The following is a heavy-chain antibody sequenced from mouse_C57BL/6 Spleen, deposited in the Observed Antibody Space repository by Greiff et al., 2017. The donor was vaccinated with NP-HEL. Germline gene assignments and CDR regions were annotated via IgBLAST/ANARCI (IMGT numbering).Heavy chain of an antibody. V-gene: IGHV5-9-1*02. Sequence: EVMLVESGEGLVKPGGSLKLSCAASGFTFSSYAMSWVRQTPEKRLEWVAYISSGGDYIYYADTVKGRFTISRDNARNTLYLQMSSLKSEDTAMYYCTRGDYLYYFDYWGQGTTLTVSS. CDR3: TRGDYLYYFDY. CDR2: ISSGGDYI. CDR1: GFTFSSYA. J-gene: IGHJ2*01. D-gene: IGHD2-4*01.